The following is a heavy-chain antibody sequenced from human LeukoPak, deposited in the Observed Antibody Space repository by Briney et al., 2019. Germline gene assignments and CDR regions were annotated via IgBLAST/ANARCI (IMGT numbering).Heavy chain of an antibody. Sequence: SETLSLTCTVSDASLSPYFWIWIRQPPGKGLEWIGYVYYSGTTHYNPSLKSRIIISVDTSKNQFSLKLTSVTAADTAVYYCARQKVAPISGVTDYWGPGPLVTVSS. CDR1: DASLSPYF. J-gene: IGHJ4*02. D-gene: IGHD5-12*01. CDR3: ARQKVAPISGVTDY. CDR2: VYYSGTT. V-gene: IGHV4-59*01.